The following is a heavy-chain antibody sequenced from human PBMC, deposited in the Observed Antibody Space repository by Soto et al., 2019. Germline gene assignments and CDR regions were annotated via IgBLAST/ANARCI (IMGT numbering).Heavy chain of an antibody. CDR2: ILPNDEK. CDR1: GFSLSNTRLS. Sequence: QVALKESGPVLVKPTETLTLTCTVSGFSLSNTRLSLHWIRQRPGKALEWLAHILPNDEKSYSTSLKNRLTISKDTSKSQVVLTMTNMAPMDTATYYCVRVPQGDRFGYWFFDLWGPGTLVTVSS. V-gene: IGHV2-26*01. D-gene: IGHD3-16*01. CDR3: VRVPQGDRFGYWFFDL. J-gene: IGHJ2*01.